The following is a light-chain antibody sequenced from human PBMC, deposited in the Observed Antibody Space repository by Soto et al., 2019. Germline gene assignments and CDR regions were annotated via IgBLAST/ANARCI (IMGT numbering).Light chain of an antibody. Sequence: DIQMTQSPSTLSASVGYRFTITCRASQSISSWLAWYQQKPGKAPKLLIFDASSLESRVPSRFSGSGSGTEFTLTISSLQPDDFATYYCQQYNSYPWTFGQGTTVDIK. J-gene: IGKJ1*01. CDR3: QQYNSYPWT. CDR2: DAS. CDR1: QSISSW. V-gene: IGKV1-5*01.